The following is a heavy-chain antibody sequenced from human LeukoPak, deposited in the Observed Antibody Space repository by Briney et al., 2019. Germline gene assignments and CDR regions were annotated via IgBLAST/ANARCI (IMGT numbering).Heavy chain of an antibody. V-gene: IGHV1-8*01. CDR1: GYTFTSYD. Sequence: ASVKVSCKASGYTFTSYDINWVRQATGQGLEWMGWMNPNSGNTGYAQKFQGRVTMTRNTSISTAYMELSSLRSEDTAVYYCARGYYDSSGYYYLNYFDYWGQGTLVTASS. CDR2: MNPNSGNT. D-gene: IGHD3-22*01. CDR3: ARGYYDSSGYYYLNYFDY. J-gene: IGHJ4*02.